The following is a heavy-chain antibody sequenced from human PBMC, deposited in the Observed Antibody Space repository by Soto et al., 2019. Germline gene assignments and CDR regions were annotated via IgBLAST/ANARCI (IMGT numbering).Heavy chain of an antibody. CDR2: VHHSWGS. J-gene: IGHJ6*02. V-gene: IGHV4-59*08. D-gene: IGHD3-10*01. Sequence: QVQLQESGPGLVKPSETLSLSCTVSGGSFTSYYWGWIRQPPGKEMEWIGYVHHSWGSAYNPSLRSGVAISLDTSKSQFSLKLPSVTATDTALYYCARQGFGPLPGLVDVWGQGTTVIVSS. CDR3: ARQGFGPLPGLVDV. CDR1: GGSFTSYY.